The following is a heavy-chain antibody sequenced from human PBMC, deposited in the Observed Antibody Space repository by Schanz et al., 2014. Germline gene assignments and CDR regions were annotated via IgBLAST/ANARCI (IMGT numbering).Heavy chain of an antibody. CDR3: ARDRRNADLDY. V-gene: IGHV3-48*01. D-gene: IGHD1-1*01. CDR1: GFSLDIFA. CDR2: IGNGGVTI. J-gene: IGHJ4*02. Sequence: EVPLLESGGGLVEPGGSLRLSCATSGFSLDIFAVSWVRQAPGKGLEWVSYIGNGGVTIYYADSVKGRFTISRDNAKNSLYLEMNSLRAEDTALYYCARDRRNADLDYWGQGTLVTVSS.